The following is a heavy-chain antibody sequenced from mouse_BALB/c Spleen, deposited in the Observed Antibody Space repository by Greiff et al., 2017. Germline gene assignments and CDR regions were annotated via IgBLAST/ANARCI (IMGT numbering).Heavy chain of an antibody. CDR3: ARGGYDGYYGGAMDY. CDR2: ISSGGST. Sequence: DVHLVESGGGLVKPGGSLKLSCAASGFTFSSYAMSWVRQTPEKRLEWVASISSGGSTYYPDSVKGRFTISRDNARNILYLQMSSLRSEDTAMYYCARGGYDGYYGGAMDYWGQGTSVTVSS. D-gene: IGHD2-3*01. CDR1: GFTFSSYA. J-gene: IGHJ4*01. V-gene: IGHV5-6-5*01.